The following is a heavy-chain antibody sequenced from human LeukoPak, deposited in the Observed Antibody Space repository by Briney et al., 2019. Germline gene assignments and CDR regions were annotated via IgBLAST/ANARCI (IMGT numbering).Heavy chain of an antibody. CDR3: AKGGYCSSTSCYGDY. D-gene: IGHD2-2*01. CDR2: ISGSGGST. CDR1: GFTFSSYA. J-gene: IGHJ4*02. V-gene: IGHV3-23*01. Sequence: PGGSLRLSCAASGFTFSSYAMSWVRQAPGKGLEWVSAISGSGGSTYYADSVKGRFTISRGNSKNTLYLQMNSLRAEDTAVYYCAKGGYCSSTSCYGDYWGQGTLVTVSS.